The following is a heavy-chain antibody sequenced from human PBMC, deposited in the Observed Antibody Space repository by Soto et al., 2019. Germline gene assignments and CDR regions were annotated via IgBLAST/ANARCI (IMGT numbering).Heavy chain of an antibody. CDR3: ARASRSGDWPPLFQY. J-gene: IGHJ1*01. Sequence: EVQLVESGGGLVQPGGSLRLSCAASGFTFSNYWMSWVRQAPGKGPEWVANIKHDGSAEFNVDSVKGRFTISREDAKNSVYLQMNSLRAEDTAVYYCARASRSGDWPPLFQYWGQGTVVTVSS. CDR1: GFTFSNYW. D-gene: IGHD2-21*01. CDR2: IKHDGSAE. V-gene: IGHV3-7*01.